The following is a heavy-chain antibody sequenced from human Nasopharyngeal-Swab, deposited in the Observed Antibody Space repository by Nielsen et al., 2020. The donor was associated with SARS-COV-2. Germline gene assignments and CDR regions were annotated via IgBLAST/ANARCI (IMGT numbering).Heavy chain of an antibody. V-gene: IGHV4-34*01. Sequence: SETLSLTCAVYGGSFSGYYWSWIRQPPGKGLEWIGEINHGGSTNYNPSLKSRVTISVDTSEKQFSLNLSSVTAADTAVYYCARHGTTVVTRSPGWFDPWGQESLVTVSS. D-gene: IGHD4-23*01. CDR3: ARHGTTVVTRSPGWFDP. J-gene: IGHJ5*02. CDR1: GGSFSGYY. CDR2: INHGGST.